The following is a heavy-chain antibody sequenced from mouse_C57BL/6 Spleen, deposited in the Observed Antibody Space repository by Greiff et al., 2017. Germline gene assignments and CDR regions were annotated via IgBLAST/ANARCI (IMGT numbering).Heavy chain of an antibody. CDR1: GFTFSSYA. CDR3: ARAGVDY. J-gene: IGHJ2*01. V-gene: IGHV5-4*01. D-gene: IGHD4-1*01. Sequence: RVESGGGLVKPGGSLKLSCAASGFTFSSYAMSWVRQTPEKRLEWVATISDGGSYTYYPDNVKGRFTISRDNAKNNLYLQMSHLKSEDTAMYYCARAGVDYWGQGTTLTVSS. CDR2: ISDGGSYT.